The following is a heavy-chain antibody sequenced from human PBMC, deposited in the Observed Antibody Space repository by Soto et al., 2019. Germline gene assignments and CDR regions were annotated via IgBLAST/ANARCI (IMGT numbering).Heavy chain of an antibody. CDR3: ARENGGATAPLDYYYFYMDV. CDR2: INPNSGVT. D-gene: IGHD5-12*01. Sequence: QVQLVQSGAEVKEPGASVTVSCRASGDRFTDYYMHWVRQAPGQGLEWMGWINPNSGVTKYAEKFQGWVTMTRDTSSSTVYMQLSRLGFDDTAIYYCARENGGATAPLDYYYFYMDVWGTGTTGTVSS. CDR1: GDRFTDYY. J-gene: IGHJ6*03. V-gene: IGHV1-2*04.